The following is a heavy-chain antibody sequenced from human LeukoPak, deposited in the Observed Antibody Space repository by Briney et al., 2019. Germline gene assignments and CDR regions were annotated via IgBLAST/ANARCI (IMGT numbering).Heavy chain of an antibody. V-gene: IGHV4-38-2*01. J-gene: IGHJ4*02. CDR3: ATAEY. CDR2: IYHSGST. CDR1: GYSISSDYY. Sequence: PSETLSLTCAVSGYSISSDYYWGWIRQPPGKGLEWIGSIYHSGSTYYNPSLKSRVTISVDTSKNQFSLKLSSVTAADTAVYYCATAEYWGQGTLVTVSS.